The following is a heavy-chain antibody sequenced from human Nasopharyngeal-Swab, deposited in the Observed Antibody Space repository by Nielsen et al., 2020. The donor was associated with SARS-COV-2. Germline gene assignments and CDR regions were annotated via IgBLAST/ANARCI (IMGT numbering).Heavy chain of an antibody. J-gene: IGHJ4*02. V-gene: IGHV1-2*02. Sequence: ASVKVSCKPSGYTFTDYYIHWMRQVPGQGLEWVGCINPDSGDTKYAQKFQGRVTVSSDRSRSTAYIDLSRLRSDDTAVYYCARDYYDNYDSDFWGQGTLVTVSS. CDR1: GYTFTDYY. D-gene: IGHD3-22*01. CDR3: ARDYYDNYDSDF. CDR2: INPDSGDT.